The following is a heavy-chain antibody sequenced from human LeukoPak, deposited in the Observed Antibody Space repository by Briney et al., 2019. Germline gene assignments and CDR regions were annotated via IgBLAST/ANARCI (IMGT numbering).Heavy chain of an antibody. CDR1: GYIFYNYA. CDR2: ISGSGST. Sequence: PGGSLRLSCVASGYIFYNYAVSWVRQALGKGLEWVSAISGSGSTYYADSVKGRFTISRDNSKNTGYLQMNSLRAEDTAVYYCVKGGQDCSPTTCYYDWGQGTLVTVSS. D-gene: IGHD2-2*01. CDR3: VKGGQDCSPTTCYYD. V-gene: IGHV3-23*01. J-gene: IGHJ4*02.